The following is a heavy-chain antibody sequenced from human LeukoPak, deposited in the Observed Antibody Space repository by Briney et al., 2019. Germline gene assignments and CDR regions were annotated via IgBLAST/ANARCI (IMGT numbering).Heavy chain of an antibody. D-gene: IGHD3-10*01. Sequence: GGSLRLTCAASGFTFSSYLMSWVRQAPGKGLEWVANIKEDGSVKNYVDSVKGRFTISRDNAKNSLYLHMSSLRAEDTAVYFCAKALDISASGFDYWGQGTLVTVSS. J-gene: IGHJ4*02. CDR1: GFTFSSYL. CDR2: IKEDGSVK. CDR3: AKALDISASGFDY. V-gene: IGHV3-7*05.